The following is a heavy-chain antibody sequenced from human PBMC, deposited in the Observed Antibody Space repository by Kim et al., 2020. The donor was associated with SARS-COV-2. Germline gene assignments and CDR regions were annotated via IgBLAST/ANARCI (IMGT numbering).Heavy chain of an antibody. J-gene: IGHJ4*02. D-gene: IGHD5-12*01. CDR2: ISSSGSTI. Sequence: GGSLRLSCAASGFTFSSYEMNWVRQAPGKGLEWVSYISSSGSTIYYADSVKGRFTISRDNAKNSLYLQMNSLRAEDTAVYYCARAGWLQGHFDYWGQGTLVTVSS. CDR3: ARAGWLQGHFDY. CDR1: GFTFSSYE. V-gene: IGHV3-48*03.